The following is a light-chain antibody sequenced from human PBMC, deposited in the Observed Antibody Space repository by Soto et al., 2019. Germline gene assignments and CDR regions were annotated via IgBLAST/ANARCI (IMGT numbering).Light chain of an antibody. CDR2: AVS. J-gene: IGLJ1*01. CDR1: SSDVGDNY. CDR3: CSYTSRTTYV. V-gene: IGLV2-14*01. Sequence: QSALTQPPSASGSPGQSVTISCTGTSSDVGDNYVSWYQQHLGKAPKLMIHAVSNRPSGISSRFSGSKSGNTASLTISGLQSEDEADYFCCSYTSRTTYVFGTGTKVTVL.